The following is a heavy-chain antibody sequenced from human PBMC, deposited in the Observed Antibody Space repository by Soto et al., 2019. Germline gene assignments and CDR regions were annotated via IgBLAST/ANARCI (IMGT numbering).Heavy chain of an antibody. V-gene: IGHV5-51*01. CDR3: ARSAGNAARFSEY. CDR1: GYSFTSYW. D-gene: IGHD6-13*01. J-gene: IGHJ4*02. Sequence: LGESLKISCKGSGYSFTSYWIGWVRQMPGEGLEWLGGIYPGDSDTRYSPSFQGQVTIFVDKSISTAYLQWSSLRASDSAMYYCARSAGNAARFSEYWGQGTLVTVSS. CDR2: IYPGDSDT.